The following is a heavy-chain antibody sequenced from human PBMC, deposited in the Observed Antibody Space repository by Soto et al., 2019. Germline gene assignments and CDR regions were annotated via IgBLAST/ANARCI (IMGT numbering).Heavy chain of an antibody. CDR3: AKGDYDYIWGSYRYTDGGYFDY. CDR2: ISGSGGST. Sequence: PGGSLRLSCAASGFTFSSYAMSWVRQAPGKGLEWVSAISGSGGSTYYADSVKGRFTISRDNSKNTLYLQMNSLRAEDTAVYYCAKGDYDYIWGSYRYTDGGYFDYWGQGTLVTVSS. CDR1: GFTFSSYA. V-gene: IGHV3-23*01. D-gene: IGHD3-16*02. J-gene: IGHJ4*02.